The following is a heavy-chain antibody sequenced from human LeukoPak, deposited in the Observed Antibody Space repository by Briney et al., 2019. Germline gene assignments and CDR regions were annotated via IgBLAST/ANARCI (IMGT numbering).Heavy chain of an antibody. CDR1: GHSISSGYY. V-gene: IGHV4-38-2*02. D-gene: IGHD1-1*01. CDR2: IYHSGST. J-gene: IGHJ5*02. CDR3: ARVGRTPQGWWFDP. Sequence: SETLSLTCTVSGHSISSGYYCGWIRQPPGKGLEWIGSIYHSGSTYYNPSLKSRVTISVDTSKNEFSLKLSSVTAADTAVYYCARVGRTPQGWWFDPWGQGTLVTVSS.